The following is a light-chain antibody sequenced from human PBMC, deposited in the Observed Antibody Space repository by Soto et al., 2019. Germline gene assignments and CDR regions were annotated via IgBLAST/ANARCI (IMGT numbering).Light chain of an antibody. V-gene: IGKV4-1*01. CDR3: HQYFTSPLT. J-gene: IGKJ4*01. CDR2: WAS. CDR1: QSVLYSSNNKNY. Sequence: DIVMTQSPDSLAVSLGESATINCKSSQSVLYSSNNKNYLAWYQVKPGQPPHLLIYWASTRESGVPDRFSGSGSGTDFTLTISSLQAEDVAVYYCHQYFTSPLTFXGGTKVDIK.